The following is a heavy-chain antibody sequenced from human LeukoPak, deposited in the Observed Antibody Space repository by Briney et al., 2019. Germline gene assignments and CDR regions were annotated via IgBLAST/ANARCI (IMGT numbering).Heavy chain of an antibody. CDR1: GFTFSSYG. V-gene: IGHV3-33*08. Sequence: PGRSLRLSCAASGFTFSSYGMHWVRQAPGKGLEWVAFIRYDGSNKYYADSVKGRFTISRDNSKNTLYLQMNSLRAEDTALYYCARGRGIAAADPYYFDYWGQGTLVTVSS. CDR3: ARGRGIAAADPYYFDY. CDR2: IRYDGSNK. J-gene: IGHJ4*02. D-gene: IGHD6-13*01.